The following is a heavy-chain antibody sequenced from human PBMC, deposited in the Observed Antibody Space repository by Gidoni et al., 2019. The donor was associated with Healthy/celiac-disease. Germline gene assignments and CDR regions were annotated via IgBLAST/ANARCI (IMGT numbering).Heavy chain of an antibody. V-gene: IGHV4-61*01. CDR2: IYYSGST. Sequence: QVQLQESGPGLVKPSETLSLTCTVSRGSVSSGSYYWSWIRQPPGKGLAWIGYIYYSGSTNYNPSLKSRVTISVDTSKNQFSLKLSSVTAADTAVYYCARGGRYYDILTGYSYFDYWGQGTLVTVSS. J-gene: IGHJ4*02. D-gene: IGHD3-9*01. CDR3: ARGGRYYDILTGYSYFDY. CDR1: RGSVSSGSYY.